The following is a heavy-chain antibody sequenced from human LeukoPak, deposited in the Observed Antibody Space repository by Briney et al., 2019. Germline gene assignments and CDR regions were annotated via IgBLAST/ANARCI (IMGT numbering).Heavy chain of an antibody. Sequence: GGSLRLSCVGSGFTFSKYWMNWVRQAPGQGLEWVASIKEDGREKFYVDSVKGRFTISRDDAKNSLYLQMDSLRVEDTAVYYCARDDGDLWGQGTLVTVFS. CDR1: GFTFSKYW. CDR3: ARDDGDL. V-gene: IGHV3-7*01. CDR2: IKEDGREK. J-gene: IGHJ4*02.